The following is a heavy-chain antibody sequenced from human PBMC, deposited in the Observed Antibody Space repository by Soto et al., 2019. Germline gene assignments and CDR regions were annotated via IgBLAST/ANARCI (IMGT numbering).Heavy chain of an antibody. CDR1: GFTFSSYG. CDR2: IWYDGSNK. V-gene: IGHV3-33*01. J-gene: IGHJ4*02. CDR3: ARDYADLVPAAGSPLVY. Sequence: GGSLRLSCAASGFTFSSYGMHWVRQAPGKGLEWVAVIWYDGSNKYYADSVKGRFTISRDNSKNTLYLQMNSLRAEDTAVYYCARDYADLVPAAGSPLVYWGQGTLVTVSS. D-gene: IGHD2-2*01.